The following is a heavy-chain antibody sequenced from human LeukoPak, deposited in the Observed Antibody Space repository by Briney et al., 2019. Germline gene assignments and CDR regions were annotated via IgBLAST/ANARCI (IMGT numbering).Heavy chain of an antibody. Sequence: SVTLTLTCTVSGGTISSSSYYWGWIRQPPGKGLEWIGSVYYSGSTYQNPSLKSRVTISVDTSKNQFSLKLSSVTAADTAVYYCARQGGGSGISGSYIDYWGQGTLVTVSS. D-gene: IGHD1-20*01. CDR2: VYYSGST. CDR1: GGTISSSSYY. V-gene: IGHV4-39*01. J-gene: IGHJ4*02. CDR3: ARQGGGSGISGSYIDY.